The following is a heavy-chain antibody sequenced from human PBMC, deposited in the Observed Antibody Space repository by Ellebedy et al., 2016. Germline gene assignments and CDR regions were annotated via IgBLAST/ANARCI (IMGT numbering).Heavy chain of an antibody. J-gene: IGHJ4*02. CDR2: IYYSEST. CDR1: GGSISSYY. D-gene: IGHD6-13*01. Sequence: SETLSLTCTVSGGSISSYYWSWIRQPPGKGLEWIGYIYYSESTNYNPSLKSRVTISVDTSKNQFSLKLTSVTAADTAVYYCARKDDTNSWYGAYFDYWGQGTLVTVSS. CDR3: ARKDDTNSWYGAYFDY. V-gene: IGHV4-59*01.